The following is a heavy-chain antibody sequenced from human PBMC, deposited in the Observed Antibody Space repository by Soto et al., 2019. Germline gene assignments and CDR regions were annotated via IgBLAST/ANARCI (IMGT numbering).Heavy chain of an antibody. D-gene: IGHD3-22*01. V-gene: IGHV3-23*01. J-gene: IGHJ4*02. Sequence: EVQLLESAGRLVQPGGSLRLSCAASGFSFSIYAMNWVRQAPGKGLEWVSGISGGGGSTYHADSVKGRFTISRDNSKNTPYLKMNSLRAEDTAVYYCAKDPTSYDSSAQFDSWGQGTLVTVSS. CDR2: ISGGGGST. CDR3: AKDPTSYDSSAQFDS. CDR1: GFSFSIYA.